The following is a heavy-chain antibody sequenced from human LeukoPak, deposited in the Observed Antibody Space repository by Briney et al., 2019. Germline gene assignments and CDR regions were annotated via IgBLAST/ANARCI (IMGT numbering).Heavy chain of an antibody. D-gene: IGHD2-2*01. Sequence: GGSLRLSCAASGFTFSSYAMSWVRQAPGKGLEWVSAISGSGGSTYYADSVKGRFTISRDNAKNSLYLQMNSLRAEDTAVYYCARDSDIVVVPAARMDYWGQGTLVTVSS. V-gene: IGHV3-23*01. J-gene: IGHJ4*02. CDR2: ISGSGGST. CDR3: ARDSDIVVVPAARMDY. CDR1: GFTFSSYA.